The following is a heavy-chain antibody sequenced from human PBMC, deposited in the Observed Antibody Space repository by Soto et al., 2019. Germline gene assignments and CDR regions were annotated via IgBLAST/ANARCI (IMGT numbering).Heavy chain of an antibody. CDR2: INHSGST. Sequence: SETLSLTCAVYGGSFSGYYWSWIRQPPGKGLEWIGEINHSGSTNYNPSLKSRVTISVDTSKNQFSLKLSSVTAADTAVYYCATRFSSSSLFDYWGQGTLVTVSS. D-gene: IGHD6-6*01. CDR1: GGSFSGYY. V-gene: IGHV4-34*01. J-gene: IGHJ4*02. CDR3: ATRFSSSSLFDY.